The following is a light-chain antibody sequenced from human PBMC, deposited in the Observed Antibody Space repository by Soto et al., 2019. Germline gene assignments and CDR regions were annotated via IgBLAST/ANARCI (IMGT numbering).Light chain of an antibody. J-gene: IGKJ1*01. CDR2: GTS. CDR3: QQYGSSPRT. V-gene: IGKV3-20*01. CDR1: QNVGSRY. Sequence: EIVLTQSPGTLSLSPGERATLSCRASQNVGSRYLAWYQQKPGQAPRLLIYGTSNRATGIPGRFRCSGSGTDFSLTISSLEPVDLAVYYCQQYGSSPRTFGQGTKVEIK.